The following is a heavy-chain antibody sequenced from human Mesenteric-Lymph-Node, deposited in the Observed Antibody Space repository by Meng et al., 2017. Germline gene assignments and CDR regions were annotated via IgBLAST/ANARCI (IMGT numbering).Heavy chain of an antibody. D-gene: IGHD3-10*01. Sequence: SCKASGYTFTSYYMHWVRQAPGEGLEWVALVWYDGSYQYYADSVKGRFTVSRDNSRNTLHLQMNSLRADDTAVYYCARGVGEWGKGLGLYFDYWGQGTLVTVSS. J-gene: IGHJ4*02. CDR2: VWYDGSYQ. CDR1: GYTFTSYY. CDR3: ARGVGEWGKGLGLYFDY. V-gene: IGHV3-33*01.